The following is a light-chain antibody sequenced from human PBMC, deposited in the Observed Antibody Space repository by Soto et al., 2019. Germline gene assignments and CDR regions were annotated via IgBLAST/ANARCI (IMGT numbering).Light chain of an antibody. J-gene: IGKJ1*01. V-gene: IGKV3D-15*01. CDR3: QQYNNWPRT. CDR1: QSVGSN. Sequence: DMVMTQSPYTLSVSPGETATLSCRASQSVGSNLAWYQQKPGQAPRLLIYDTSTRATGIPVRFSGSGFGTEFTLTISSLQSEDFAVYFCQQYNNWPRTFGQGTKVDIK. CDR2: DTS.